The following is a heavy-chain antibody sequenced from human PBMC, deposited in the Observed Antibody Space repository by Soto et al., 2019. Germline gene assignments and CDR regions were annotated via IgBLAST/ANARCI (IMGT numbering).Heavy chain of an antibody. CDR2: IKTDGSWA. Sequence: EVQLVESGGGIVQPGGSLRLSCAASGFTFSSYWMHWVRQTPGQGLLWVSQIKTDGSWASYADSVKGRFTVSRDNAKNTRFQQMNSLRAENTAVFSCERSALRYTFEIGGEGKMVTVS. V-gene: IGHV3-74*01. CDR1: GFTFSSYW. J-gene: IGHJ3*02. CDR3: ERSALRYTFEI. D-gene: IGHD1-20*01.